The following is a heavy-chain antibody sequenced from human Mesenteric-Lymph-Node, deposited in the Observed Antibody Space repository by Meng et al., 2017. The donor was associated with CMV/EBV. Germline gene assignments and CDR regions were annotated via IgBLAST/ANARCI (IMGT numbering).Heavy chain of an antibody. CDR2: IQYDGSNK. D-gene: IGHD6-19*01. Sequence: GESLKISCAASGFTFSSYGMLWVRQAPGKGLEWVAFIQYDGSNKYYADSVKGRFIISRDNSKNTLYLQMMSLRAEDTAVYYCANQEHGSGWYRGAFDMWGQGTMVTVSS. CDR3: ANQEHGSGWYRGAFDM. CDR1: GFTFSSYG. V-gene: IGHV3-30*02. J-gene: IGHJ3*02.